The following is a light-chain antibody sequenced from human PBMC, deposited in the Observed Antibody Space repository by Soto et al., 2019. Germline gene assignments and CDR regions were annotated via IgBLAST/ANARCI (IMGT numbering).Light chain of an antibody. V-gene: IGLV2-14*01. Sequence: QSALTQPASVSGSPGQSITISCTGTSCDVGAYNYVSWYQQHPGKAPKLMIFEVNNRPSGVSNRFSGSKSGNTASLAISGLQAEDEADYYCSSYTSSSTLVFGGGTKVTVL. CDR1: SCDVGAYNY. CDR2: EVN. CDR3: SSYTSSSTLV. J-gene: IGLJ2*01.